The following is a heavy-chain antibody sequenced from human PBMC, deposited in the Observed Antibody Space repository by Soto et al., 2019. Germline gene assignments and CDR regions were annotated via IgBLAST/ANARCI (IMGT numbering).Heavy chain of an antibody. CDR1: GGSISSGGYY. D-gene: IGHD3-3*01. CDR3: AREAQDFWSGYYTEVGWFDP. CDR2: IYYSGST. J-gene: IGHJ5*02. Sequence: QVQLQESGPGLVKPSQTLSLTCTVSGGSISSGGYYWSWIRQHPGKGLEWIGYIYYSGSTYYNPSLKRRVTISVDTSKNQLSLKLSFVTAADTAVYYCAREAQDFWSGYYTEVGWFDPWGQGTLVTVSS. V-gene: IGHV4-31*03.